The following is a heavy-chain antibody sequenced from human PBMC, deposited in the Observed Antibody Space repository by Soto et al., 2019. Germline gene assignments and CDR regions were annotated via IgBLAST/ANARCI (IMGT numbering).Heavy chain of an antibody. CDR3: ARAGPILLTNPQNWFDP. Sequence: GASVKVSCKASGGTFSSYTISWVRQAPGQGLEWMGRIIPILGIANYAQKFQGRVTITADKSTSTAYMELSSLRSEDTAVYYCARAGPILLTNPQNWFDPWGQGTLVTVCS. CDR1: GGTFSSYT. D-gene: IGHD3-10*01. J-gene: IGHJ5*02. V-gene: IGHV1-69*02. CDR2: IIPILGIA.